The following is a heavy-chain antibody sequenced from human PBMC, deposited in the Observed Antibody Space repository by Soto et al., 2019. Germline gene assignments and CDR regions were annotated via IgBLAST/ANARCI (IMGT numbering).Heavy chain of an antibody. CDR1: DGSFSGYY. CDR3: ARGGKQQLVRSQYFDL. D-gene: IGHD6-13*01. Sequence: PSETLSLTCAVYDGSFSGYYWGWIRQPPGKGLEWIGEINHSGSTNYNPSLKSRVTISVDTSKNQFSLKLSSVTAADTAVYYCARGGKQQLVRSQYFDLWGRGTLVTVSS. J-gene: IGHJ2*01. V-gene: IGHV4-34*01. CDR2: INHSGST.